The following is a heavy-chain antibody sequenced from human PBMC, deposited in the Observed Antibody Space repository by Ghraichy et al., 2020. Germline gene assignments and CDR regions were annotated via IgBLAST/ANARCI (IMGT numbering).Heavy chain of an antibody. CDR2: IYYSGST. J-gene: IGHJ5*02. D-gene: IGHD6-6*01. CDR3: ARIAEHSSIGGFDP. V-gene: IGHV4-39*07. CDR1: GGSISSSSYY. Sequence: SETLSLTCTVSGGSISSSSYYWGWIRQPPGKGLEWIGSIYYSGSTYYNPSLKSRVTISVDTSKNQFSLKLSSVTAADTAVYYCARIAEHSSIGGFDPWGQGTLVTVSS.